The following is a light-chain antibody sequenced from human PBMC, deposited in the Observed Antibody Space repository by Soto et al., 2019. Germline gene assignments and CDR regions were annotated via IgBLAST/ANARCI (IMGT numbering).Light chain of an antibody. CDR3: QQLNSYPPT. J-gene: IGKJ4*01. V-gene: IGKV1-9*01. Sequence: DIQLTQSPSFLSASVGDRVTITCRASQGISSYLAWYQQKPGKAPKLLIYGASTLQSGVPSRISGSGSGTELTLTISSLQPEDFATYYCQQLNSYPPTFGGGTKVEIK. CDR2: GAS. CDR1: QGISSY.